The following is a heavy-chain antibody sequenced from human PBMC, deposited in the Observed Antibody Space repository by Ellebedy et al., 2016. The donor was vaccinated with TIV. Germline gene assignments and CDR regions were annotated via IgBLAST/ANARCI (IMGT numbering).Heavy chain of an antibody. CDR1: GFSVSDNR. CDR3: ARDSFGGDYVEDTLYYYYYYGMDV. Sequence: PGGSLRLSCAASGFSVSDNRMGWVRQAPGKGLEWVSVIYSGGSTYYADSVKGRFTISRDNSKNTLYLQMNSLRAEDTAVYYCARDSFGGDYVEDTLYYYYYYGMDVWGQGTTVTVSS. CDR2: IYSGGST. V-gene: IGHV3-66*01. J-gene: IGHJ6*02. D-gene: IGHD4-17*01.